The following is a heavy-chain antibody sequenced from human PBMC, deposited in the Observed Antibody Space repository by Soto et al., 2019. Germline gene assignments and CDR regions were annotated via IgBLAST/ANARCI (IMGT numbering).Heavy chain of an antibody. CDR1: GYAFTTYH. J-gene: IGHJ3*02. Sequence: GASVKVSCKASGYAFTTYHMHWVRQAPGQGLEWMGMIDPSDGTTTYAQKLQSRVTMTRDTATSTVYMELSSLRSEDTAVYYCARDEVPDVQNDAFDIWGQGTMVTVSS. CDR2: IDPSDGTT. CDR3: ARDEVPDVQNDAFDI. V-gene: IGHV1-46*04.